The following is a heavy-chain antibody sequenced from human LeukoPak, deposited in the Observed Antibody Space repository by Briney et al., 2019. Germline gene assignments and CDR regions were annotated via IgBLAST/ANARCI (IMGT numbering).Heavy chain of an antibody. V-gene: IGHV4-34*01. CDR3: ARRYSSGWD. CDR2: INHSGST. CDR1: GGSFSGYY. J-gene: IGHJ4*02. Sequence: SETLSLTCAVYGGSFSGYYWSWIRQPPGKGLEWIGEINHSGSTNYNPSLKSRVTISVDTSKNQFSLKLSSVTAADTAVYYCARRYSSGWDWGQGTLVTVSS. D-gene: IGHD6-19*01.